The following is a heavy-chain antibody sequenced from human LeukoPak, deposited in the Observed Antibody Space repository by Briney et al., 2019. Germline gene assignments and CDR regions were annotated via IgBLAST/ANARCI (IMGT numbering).Heavy chain of an antibody. J-gene: IGHJ3*02. CDR1: GFTFRNYW. V-gene: IGHV3-74*01. Sequence: GALILSCAASGFTFRNYWMDWVCQAPGKGLVWVSRIDNGGSGTRHADSVKGRFTISRDNAKNTLYLQMNSLRAEDTAVYYCARHAYCNGGSCYSGAFDIWGQGTMVTVSS. CDR3: ARHAYCNGGSCYSGAFDI. CDR2: IDNGGSGT. D-gene: IGHD2-15*01.